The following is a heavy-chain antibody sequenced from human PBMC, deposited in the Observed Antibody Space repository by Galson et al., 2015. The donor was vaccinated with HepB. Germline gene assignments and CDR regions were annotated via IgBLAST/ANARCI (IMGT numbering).Heavy chain of an antibody. CDR2: INAGNGNT. Sequence: SVKVSCKASGYTFTSYAKHWVRQAPGQRLEWMRWINAGNGNTKYSQKFQGRVTITRDTSASTAYMELSSLRSEDTAVYYCARDRSGGEQWLVLAFDIWGQGTMVTVSS. CDR3: ARDRSGGEQWLVLAFDI. V-gene: IGHV1-3*01. CDR1: GYTFTSYA. D-gene: IGHD6-19*01. J-gene: IGHJ3*02.